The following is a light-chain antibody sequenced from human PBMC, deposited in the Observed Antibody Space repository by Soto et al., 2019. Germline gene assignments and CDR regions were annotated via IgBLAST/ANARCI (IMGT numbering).Light chain of an antibody. Sequence: EIVLTQSPGTLSLSPGERATLSCRASQNVSSSYLAWYQQKPGQAPWLLIYDASSRATGIPDRFSGSGSGTDFPLTISRLEPEDFAVYYCQQYGSSPRTFGQGTKVEMK. CDR1: QNVSSSY. CDR2: DAS. CDR3: QQYGSSPRT. J-gene: IGKJ1*01. V-gene: IGKV3-20*01.